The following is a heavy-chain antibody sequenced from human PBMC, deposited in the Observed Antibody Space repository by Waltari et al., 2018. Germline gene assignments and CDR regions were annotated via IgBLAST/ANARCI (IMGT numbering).Heavy chain of an antibody. CDR3: GRTKAHYDILTGYTLHYYYGMDV. CDR1: GFTFSSYA. V-gene: IGHV3-23*01. CDR2: ISGSGGST. D-gene: IGHD3-9*01. Sequence: EVQLLESGGGLVQPGGSLRLSCAASGFTFSSYAMSWVRQAPGKGLEWVSAISGSGGSTYYADSVKGRFTISRDNSKNTLYLQMNSLRAEDTAVYYCGRTKAHYDILTGYTLHYYYGMDVWGQGTTVTVSS. J-gene: IGHJ6*02.